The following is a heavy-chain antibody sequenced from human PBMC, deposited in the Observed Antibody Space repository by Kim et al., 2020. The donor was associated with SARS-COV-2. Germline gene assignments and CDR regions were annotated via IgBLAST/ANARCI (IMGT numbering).Heavy chain of an antibody. J-gene: IGHJ4*02. D-gene: IGHD3-16*02. CDR3: ARSKGYDYVWGSYRYKSSDLDY. Sequence: SETLSLTCAVYGGSFSGYYWSWIRQPPGKGLEWIGEINHSGSTNYNPSLKSRVTISVDTSKNQFSLKLSSVTAADTAVYYCARSKGYDYVWGSYRYKSSDLDYWGQGTLVTVSS. CDR2: INHSGST. CDR1: GGSFSGYY. V-gene: IGHV4-34*01.